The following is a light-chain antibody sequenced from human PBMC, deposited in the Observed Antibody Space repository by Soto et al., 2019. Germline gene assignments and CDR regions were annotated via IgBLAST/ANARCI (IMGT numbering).Light chain of an antibody. Sequence: IQMTQSPSTLSASVGDRVTITCRASQSISSWLAWYQQKPGKAPKLLIYKASSLESGVPSRFSGSGSGTEFTLTISSLQPDDFATYYCQQYNSYSTFGQGTKGESK. V-gene: IGKV1-5*03. CDR1: QSISSW. CDR3: QQYNSYST. J-gene: IGKJ1*01. CDR2: KAS.